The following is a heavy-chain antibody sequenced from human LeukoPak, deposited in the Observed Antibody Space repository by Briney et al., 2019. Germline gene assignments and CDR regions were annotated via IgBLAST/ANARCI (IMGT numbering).Heavy chain of an antibody. CDR3: ARGRDGYNWIDY. Sequence: GGSLRLSCAASGFTFSSCGMHWVRQAPGKGLEWVAVIWYDGTNKYYADSVKGRFTVSRDNSKNTLYLQMNSLRAEDTAVYYCARGRDGYNWIDYWGQGTLVTVSS. D-gene: IGHD5-24*01. CDR2: IWYDGTNK. CDR1: GFTFSSCG. V-gene: IGHV3-33*01. J-gene: IGHJ4*02.